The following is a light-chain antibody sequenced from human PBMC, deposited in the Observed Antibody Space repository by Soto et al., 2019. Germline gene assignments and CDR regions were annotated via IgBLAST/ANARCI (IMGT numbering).Light chain of an antibody. CDR2: STD. CDR1: TGAVTSGYY. J-gene: IGLJ2*01. Sequence: VVTQEPSLTVSPGGTVTLTCASSTGAVTSGYYPNWVQQKPGQTPRALIYSTDNKHSWTPARFSGSLLGGKAALTLSGAQPEDEAEYNCLLYFGGYVVFGGGTKLTVL. V-gene: IGLV7-43*01. CDR3: LLYFGGYVV.